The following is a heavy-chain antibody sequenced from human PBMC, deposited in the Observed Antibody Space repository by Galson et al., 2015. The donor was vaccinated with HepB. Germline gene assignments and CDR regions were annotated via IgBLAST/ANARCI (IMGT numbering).Heavy chain of an antibody. D-gene: IGHD6-13*01. Sequence: SLRLSCAASGFTFSSYAVSWVRQAPGKGLEWVSAISGSGGSTYYADSVKGRFTISRDNSKNTLYLQMNSLRAEDTAVYYCAKDLRGGAAAGPDYWGQGTLVTVSS. CDR3: AKDLRGGAAAGPDY. J-gene: IGHJ4*02. V-gene: IGHV3-23*01. CDR2: ISGSGGST. CDR1: GFTFSSYA.